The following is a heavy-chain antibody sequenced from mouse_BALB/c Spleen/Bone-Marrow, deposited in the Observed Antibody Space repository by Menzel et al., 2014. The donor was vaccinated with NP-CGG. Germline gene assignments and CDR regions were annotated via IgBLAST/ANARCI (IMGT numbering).Heavy chain of an antibody. V-gene: IGHV1-69*02. CDR3: LRAGTMITTWVDY. Sequence: VQLQQSGAELVRPGASVKLSCRASGYMFTSFWMNWVKQRPGQGLEWIGNISPSDGYTNYNQKFKDKATLTVDKSSSTAYMQLSSPTSEDSAVYYSLRAGTMITTWVDYWGQGTTLTASS. J-gene: IGHJ2*01. D-gene: IGHD2-4*01. CDR1: GYMFTSFW. CDR2: ISPSDGYT.